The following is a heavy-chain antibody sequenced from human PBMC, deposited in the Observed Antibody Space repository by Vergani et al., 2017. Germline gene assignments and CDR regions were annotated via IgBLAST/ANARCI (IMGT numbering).Heavy chain of an antibody. CDR1: GYDFTNYG. CDR3: ARISLRRIRDYYFDY. J-gene: IGHJ4*02. D-gene: IGHD2-15*01. CDR2: ISAYNGNT. V-gene: IGHV1-18*01. Sequence: QVQLVQSGPEVKKPGASVKVSCKASGYDFTNYGLGWVRQAPGQGLEWMGWISAYNGNTKYAQKFQGRVSVTTDTSTTTAYMELRSLRSDDTAVYYCARISLRRIRDYYFDYWGQGTLVTVSS.